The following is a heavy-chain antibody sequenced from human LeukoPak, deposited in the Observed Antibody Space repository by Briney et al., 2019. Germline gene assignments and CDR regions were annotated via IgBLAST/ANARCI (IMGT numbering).Heavy chain of an antibody. Sequence: PSETLSLTCAVYGGSFSGYYWSWIRQPPGKGLEWIGEINHSGSTNYNPSLKSRVTISVDTSKNQFSLKLSSVTAADTAVYYCARRSGYYKFDHWGQGTLVTVSS. D-gene: IGHD3-3*01. J-gene: IGHJ4*02. V-gene: IGHV4-34*01. CDR1: GGSFSGYY. CDR2: INHSGST. CDR3: ARRSGYYKFDH.